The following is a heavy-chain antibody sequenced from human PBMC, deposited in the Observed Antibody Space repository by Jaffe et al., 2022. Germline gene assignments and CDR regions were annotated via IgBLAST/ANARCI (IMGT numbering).Heavy chain of an antibody. CDR3: ARAGPTARGRFYYYYYMDV. V-gene: IGHV4-59*01. CDR2: IYYSGST. J-gene: IGHJ6*03. CDR1: GGSISSYY. D-gene: IGHD6-25*01. Sequence: QVQLQESGPGLVKPSETLSLTCTVSGGSISSYYWSWIRQPPGKGLEWIGYIYYSGSTNYNPSLKSRVTISVDTSKNQFSLKLSSVTAADTAVYYCARAGPTARGRFYYYYYMDVWGKGTTVTVSS.